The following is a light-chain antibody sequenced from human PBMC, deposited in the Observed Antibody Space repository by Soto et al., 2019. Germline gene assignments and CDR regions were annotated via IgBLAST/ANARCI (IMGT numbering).Light chain of an antibody. V-gene: IGKV1-33*01. CDR2: DAS. CDR1: QDITNY. J-gene: IGKJ4*01. Sequence: DIQLTQSPSSLSASVGDRVTITCQASQDITNYLNWYHQRPGEAPNLLIYDASNLHTGVPYRFSGGGSGTDFSLTISSLQPEDIGTYYCQQHHSRPLTFGGGTKVEIK. CDR3: QQHHSRPLT.